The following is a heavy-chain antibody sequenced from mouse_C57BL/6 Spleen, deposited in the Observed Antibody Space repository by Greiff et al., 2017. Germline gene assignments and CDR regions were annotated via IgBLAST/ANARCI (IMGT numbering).Heavy chain of an antibody. J-gene: IGHJ2*01. D-gene: IGHD2-4*01. CDR3: ARSPIYYDYDGGGFDY. CDR2: INYDGSST. V-gene: IGHV5-16*01. CDR1: GFTFSDYY. Sequence: EVKLMESEGGLVQPGSSMKLSCTASGFTFSDYYMAWVRQVPEKGLEWVANINYDGSSTYYLDSLKSRFIISRDNAKNILYLQMSSLKSEDTATYYCARSPIYYDYDGGGFDYWGQGTTLTVSS.